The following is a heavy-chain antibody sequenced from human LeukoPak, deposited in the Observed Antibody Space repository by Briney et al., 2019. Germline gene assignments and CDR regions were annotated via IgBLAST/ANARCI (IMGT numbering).Heavy chain of an antibody. V-gene: IGHV1-69*01. D-gene: IGHD3-22*01. CDR1: GGTFSSYA. J-gene: IGHJ5*02. Sequence: GASVKVSCKASGGTFSSYAISWLRQAPGQGLEWMGGIIPIFGTANYAQKFQGRVTITADESTSTAYMELSSLRSEDTAVYYCARDREYYHDSSGYYSYNWFDPWGQGTLVTVSS. CDR2: IIPIFGTA. CDR3: ARDREYYHDSSGYYSYNWFDP.